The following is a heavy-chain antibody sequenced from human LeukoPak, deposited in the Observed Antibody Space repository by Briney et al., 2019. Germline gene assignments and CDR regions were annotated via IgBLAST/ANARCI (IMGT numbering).Heavy chain of an antibody. Sequence: PGRSLRLSCAASGFTFSSYGMHWVRQAPGKGLEWVAVISYDGSNEYYADSVKGRFTISRDNTKNTLYLQMNSLRAEDTAVYYCATDLGGGSWYGYYFDYWGQGTLVTVSS. CDR3: ATDLGGGSWYGYYFDY. J-gene: IGHJ4*02. CDR2: ISYDGSNE. CDR1: GFTFSSYG. V-gene: IGHV3-30*03. D-gene: IGHD2-15*01.